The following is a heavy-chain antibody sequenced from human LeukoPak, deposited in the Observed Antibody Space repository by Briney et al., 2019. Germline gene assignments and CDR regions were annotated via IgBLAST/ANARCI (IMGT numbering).Heavy chain of an antibody. D-gene: IGHD6-19*01. CDR1: GFTFSSYE. CDR3: ARGYSSGWYIPCGY. CDR2: ISSSGSTI. J-gene: IGHJ4*02. V-gene: IGHV3-48*03. Sequence: GGSLRLSCAASGFTFSSYEMNWVRQAPGKGLEWVSYISSSGSTIYYADSAKGRFTISRDNAKNSLYLQMNSLRAEDTAVYYCARGYSSGWYIPCGYWGQGTLVTVSS.